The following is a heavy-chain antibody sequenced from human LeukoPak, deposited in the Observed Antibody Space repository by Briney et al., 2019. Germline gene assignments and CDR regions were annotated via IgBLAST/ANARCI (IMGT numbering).Heavy chain of an antibody. CDR2: ISWNSGII. CDR1: GFTFDDYA. Sequence: PGRSLRLSCAASGFTFDDYAMHWVRQVPGKGLDWVAGISWNSGIIVYADSVKGRFTISRDNAKNSLYLQMNSLRAEDTAVYYCARDPGYRSFDYWGQGTLVTVSS. V-gene: IGHV3-9*01. D-gene: IGHD3-16*02. CDR3: ARDPGYRSFDY. J-gene: IGHJ4*02.